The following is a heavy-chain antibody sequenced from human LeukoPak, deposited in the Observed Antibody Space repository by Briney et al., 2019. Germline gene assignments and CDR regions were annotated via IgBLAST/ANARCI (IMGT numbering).Heavy chain of an antibody. J-gene: IGHJ4*02. Sequence: GGSLRLSCAASGFTFSDYYMSWIRQAPGKGLEWVSYISSSGSTIYYADSVKGRFTISRDNAKNSLYLQMNSLRAEDTAVYYCAREGSTSSDNTLGGFDYWGQGTLVTVSS. V-gene: IGHV3-11*04. CDR3: AREGSTSSDNTLGGFDY. CDR1: GFTFSDYY. CDR2: ISSSGSTI. D-gene: IGHD2-2*01.